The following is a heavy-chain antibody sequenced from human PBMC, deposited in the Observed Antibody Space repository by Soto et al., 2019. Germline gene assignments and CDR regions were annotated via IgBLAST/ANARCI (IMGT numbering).Heavy chain of an antibody. CDR3: VRASTLDY. V-gene: IGHV4-39*01. CDR2: IYYSGNA. CDR1: GATIDRGSYY. Sequence: QLQLQESGPGLVKPPETLSLTCSVSGATIDRGSYYWGWVRQPPGKGLEWIGGIYYSGNAYYSPSLKSRVTISVDTSKNQFSPKLNSVTSADTAVYYCVRASTLDYWGQGILGTVSS. J-gene: IGHJ4*02.